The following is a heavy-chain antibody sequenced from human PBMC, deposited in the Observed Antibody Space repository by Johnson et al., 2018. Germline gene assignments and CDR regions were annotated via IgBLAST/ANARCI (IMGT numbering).Heavy chain of an antibody. CDR2: ISYDGSNK. CDR3: AKTGGGYPRYDSSGGWWDAFDI. D-gene: IGHD3-22*01. CDR1: GFTFSSYG. V-gene: IGHV3-30*18. Sequence: QVQLVQSGGGVVQPGRSLRLSCAASGFTFSSYGMHWVRQAPGKGLEWVAVISYDGSNKYYADSVKGRFTISRDNSKNTLYLQMNSLRAGDTAVYYWAKTGGGYPRYDSSGGWWDAFDIWGQGTMVTVSS. J-gene: IGHJ3*02.